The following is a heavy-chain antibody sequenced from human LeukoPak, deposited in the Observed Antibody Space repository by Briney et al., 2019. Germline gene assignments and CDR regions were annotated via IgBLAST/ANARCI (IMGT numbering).Heavy chain of an antibody. D-gene: IGHD3-9*01. CDR3: AREVPFDWLFEGPAFDI. J-gene: IGHJ3*02. CDR1: GGSISSGDYY. CDR2: IYYSGST. Sequence: PSGTLSLTCTVSGGSISSGDYYWSWIRQPPGKGLEWIGYIYYSGSTYYNPSLKSRVTISVDTSKNQFSLKLSSVTAADTAVYYCAREVPFDWLFEGPAFDIWGQGTMVTVSS. V-gene: IGHV4-30-4*01.